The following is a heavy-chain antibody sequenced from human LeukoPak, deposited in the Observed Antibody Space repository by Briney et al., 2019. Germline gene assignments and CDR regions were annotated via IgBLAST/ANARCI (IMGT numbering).Heavy chain of an antibody. CDR2: ISGSGGST. J-gene: IGHJ4*02. D-gene: IGHD6-6*01. CDR1: GFTFSSYA. CDR3: AKPFEYSSSSGFDY. V-gene: IGHV3-23*01. Sequence: GGSLRLSCAASGFTFSSYAMSWVRQAPGKGLEWVSAISGSGGSTYYADSVKGRFTISRDNSKNTLYLQMNSRRAEDTAVYYCAKPFEYSSSSGFDYWGQGTLVTVSS.